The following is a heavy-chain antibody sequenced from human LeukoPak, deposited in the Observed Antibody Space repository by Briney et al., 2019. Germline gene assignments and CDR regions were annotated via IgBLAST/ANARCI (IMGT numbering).Heavy chain of an antibody. CDR2: VYYSGST. J-gene: IGHJ5*02. V-gene: IGHV4-59*01. CDR1: GGSISSSF. Sequence: SETLSLTCTVYGGSISSSFWSWIRQPPGKGLEWIGYVYYSGSTNYNPSLKSRVTISVDTSKNQFSLKLSSVTAADTAVYYCARAQYYYDRTTFDPWGQGTLVTVSS. CDR3: ARAQYYYDRTTFDP. D-gene: IGHD3-22*01.